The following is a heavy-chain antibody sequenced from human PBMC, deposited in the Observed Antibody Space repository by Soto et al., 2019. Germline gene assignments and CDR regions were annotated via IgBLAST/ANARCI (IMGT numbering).Heavy chain of an antibody. CDR3: ARSVAYSSSWYMVYYYGMDV. CDR1: GFSFSDYY. CDR2: MSSSGITI. Sequence: PGGSLSLSCAASGFSFSDYYMSWIRHAPGKGLEWVSYMSSSGITIYDADSVKRRFTISRDNAKNSLYLQMNRLRAEDTAVYYCARSVAYSSSWYMVYYYGMDVWGQGTTVTVSS. J-gene: IGHJ6*02. D-gene: IGHD6-13*01. V-gene: IGHV3-11*01.